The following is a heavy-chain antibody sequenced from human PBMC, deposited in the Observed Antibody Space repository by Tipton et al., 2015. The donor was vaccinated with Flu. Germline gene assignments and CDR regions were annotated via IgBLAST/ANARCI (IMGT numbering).Heavy chain of an antibody. D-gene: IGHD3-22*01. CDR2: TYYRSKWYN. V-gene: IGHV6-1*01. Sequence: GLVKPSQTLSLTCAISGDSVSSNSAAWNWIRQSPSRGLEWLGRTYYRSKWYNDYAVSVKSRITINPDTSKNQFSLQLNSVTPEDTAVYYCARGGHYYDSSGYYYYYGMDVWGQGTTVTVSS. CDR1: GDSVSSNSAA. J-gene: IGHJ6*02. CDR3: ARGGHYYDSSGYYYYYGMDV.